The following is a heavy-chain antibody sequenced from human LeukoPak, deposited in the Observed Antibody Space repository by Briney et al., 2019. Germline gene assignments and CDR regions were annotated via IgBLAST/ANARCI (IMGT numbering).Heavy chain of an antibody. CDR1: GGSISSGSYY. CDR2: IYTSGST. V-gene: IGHV4-61*02. CDR3: AAQYYYDSSGSYYFDY. J-gene: IGHJ4*02. D-gene: IGHD3-22*01. Sequence: SETLSLTCTVSGGSISSGSYYWSWIRQPAGKGLEWIGRIYTSGSTNYNPSLKSRVTISVDTSRNQFSLKLSSVTAADTAVYYCAAQYYYDSSGSYYFDYWGQGTLVTVSS.